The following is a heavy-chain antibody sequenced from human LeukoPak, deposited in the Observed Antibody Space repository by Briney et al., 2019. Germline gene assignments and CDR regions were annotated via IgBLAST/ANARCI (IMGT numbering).Heavy chain of an antibody. CDR2: IYYSGST. CDR1: GGSISSYY. V-gene: IGHV4-59*05. J-gene: IGHJ4*02. D-gene: IGHD6-13*01. Sequence: PSETLSLTCTVSGGSISSYYWSWIRQPPGKGLEWIGSIYYSGSTYYNPSLKSRVTISVDTSKNQFSLKLSSVTAADTAVYYCASPGIAAAGTSGYWGQGTLVTVSS. CDR3: ASPGIAAAGTSGY.